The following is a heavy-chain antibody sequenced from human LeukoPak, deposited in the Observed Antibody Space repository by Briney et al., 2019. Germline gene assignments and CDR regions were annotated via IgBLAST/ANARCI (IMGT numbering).Heavy chain of an antibody. Sequence: SETLSLTCTVSSGSISTSNYYWGWVRQPPGKALEWIGNIFYSGSTYYSPSLKSRVTISLDTSRNQFSLKLSSVTAADTAVYYCARRPYYYGSGSCYFDYWGQGTLVTVSS. J-gene: IGHJ4*02. CDR2: IFYSGST. V-gene: IGHV4-39*01. CDR3: ARRPYYYGSGSCYFDY. CDR1: SGSISTSNYY. D-gene: IGHD3-10*01.